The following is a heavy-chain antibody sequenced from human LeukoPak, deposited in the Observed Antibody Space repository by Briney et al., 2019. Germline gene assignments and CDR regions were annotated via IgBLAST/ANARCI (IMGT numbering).Heavy chain of an antibody. CDR3: ARESIAVAGSFDY. CDR1: GGSISSYY. Sequence: SETLSLTCTVSGGSISSYYWSWIRQPPGKGLEWIGYIYHSGSTNYNPSLKSRVTISVDTSKNQFSLKLSSVTAADTAVYYCARESIAVAGSFDYWGQGTLVTVSS. J-gene: IGHJ4*02. D-gene: IGHD6-19*01. CDR2: IYHSGST. V-gene: IGHV4-59*01.